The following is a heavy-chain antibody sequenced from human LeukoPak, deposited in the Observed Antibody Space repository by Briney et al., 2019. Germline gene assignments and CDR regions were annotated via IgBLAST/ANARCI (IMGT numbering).Heavy chain of an antibody. V-gene: IGHV1-69*04. CDR2: IIPILGIA. D-gene: IGHD6-13*01. J-gene: IGHJ4*02. Sequence: SVKVSCKASGGTFSIYAISWVRQAPGQGLEWMGRIIPILGIANYAQKFQGRVTITADKSTCTAYMELSSLRSEDTAVYYCARGQGDSSSWYTLYYFDYWGQGTLVTVSS. CDR1: GGTFSIYA. CDR3: ARGQGDSSSWYTLYYFDY.